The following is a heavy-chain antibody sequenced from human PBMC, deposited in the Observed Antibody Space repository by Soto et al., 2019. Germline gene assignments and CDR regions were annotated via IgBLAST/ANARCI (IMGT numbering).Heavy chain of an antibody. V-gene: IGHV4-4*07. CDR2: IDTSGNT. CDR3: ARYSSNWFQTEGMDV. CDR1: GGSISTYY. J-gene: IGHJ6*02. Sequence: PSETLSLTCTVSGGSISTYYWSWSRQTAGKGLEWIGRIDTSGNTNYNPSLKSLVTMSVDTSKKQFSLKLTSVTAADTAVDYWARYSSNWFQTEGMDVWGQGPTVTVSS. D-gene: IGHD6-13*01.